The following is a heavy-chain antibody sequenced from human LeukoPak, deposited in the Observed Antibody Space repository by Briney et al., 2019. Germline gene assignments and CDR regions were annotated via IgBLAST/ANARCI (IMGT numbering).Heavy chain of an antibody. J-gene: IGHJ4*02. Sequence: GGSLRLSCAASEFTFGNYAMSWVRQAPGKGLEWVSAISGSGGSTYYADSVKGRFTISRDNSKNTLYLQMNSLRAEDTAVYYCAKMETAAGPRFDYWGQGTLVTVSS. CDR2: ISGSGGST. CDR3: AKMETAAGPRFDY. D-gene: IGHD6-13*01. CDR1: EFTFGNYA. V-gene: IGHV3-23*01.